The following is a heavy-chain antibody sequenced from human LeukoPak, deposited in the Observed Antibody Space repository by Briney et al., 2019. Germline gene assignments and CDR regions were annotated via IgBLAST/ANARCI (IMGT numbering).Heavy chain of an antibody. D-gene: IGHD5/OR15-5a*01. Sequence: GGPLRLSCTASGFTFGDYAMSWVRQAPGKGLEWVGFIRSKAYGGTTEYAASVKGRFTISRDDSKSIAYLQMNSLKTEDTAVYYCTRDSHSTIVYYYYYGMDVWGQGTTVTVSS. CDR2: IRSKAYGGTT. V-gene: IGHV3-49*04. CDR1: GFTFGDYA. CDR3: TRDSHSTIVYYYYYGMDV. J-gene: IGHJ6*02.